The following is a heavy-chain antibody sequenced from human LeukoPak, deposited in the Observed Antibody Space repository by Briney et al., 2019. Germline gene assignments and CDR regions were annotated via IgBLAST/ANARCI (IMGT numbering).Heavy chain of an antibody. CDR3: AREVMVRGVIDY. CDR1: GGSISSYY. V-gene: IGHV4-59*12. J-gene: IGHJ4*02. CDR2: IYYSGST. D-gene: IGHD3-10*01. Sequence: SETLSLTCTVSGGSISSYYWSWIRQPPGKGLEWIGYIYYSGSTNYNPSLKSRVTISVDTSKNQFSLKVNSVTAADTAVYYCAREVMVRGVIDYWGQGTLVTVSS.